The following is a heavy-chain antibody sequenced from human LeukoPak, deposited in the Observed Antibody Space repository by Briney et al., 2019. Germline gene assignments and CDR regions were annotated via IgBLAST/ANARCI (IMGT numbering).Heavy chain of an antibody. Sequence: GGSLRLSCAASGFTFSSYWMTWVRQAPGKGLEWVANIKKDGSKENYVDSVKGRFTISRDNAENSLFLQMNSLRAEDTAVYYCARDSTPHSSDCYYDAFDIWGPGTMVTVSS. D-gene: IGHD6-19*01. CDR3: ARDSTPHSSDCYYDAFDI. CDR2: IKKDGSKE. J-gene: IGHJ3*02. V-gene: IGHV3-7*01. CDR1: GFTFSSYW.